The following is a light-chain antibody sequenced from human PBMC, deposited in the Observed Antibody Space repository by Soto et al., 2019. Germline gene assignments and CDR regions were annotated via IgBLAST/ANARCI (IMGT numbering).Light chain of an antibody. V-gene: IGKV2D-29*02. J-gene: IGKJ5*01. CDR3: MQSTQLPPT. CDR2: EVS. Sequence: DVVMTHTPLSLSVSPRHPASISGKRGQTRLHITGETFLFWYLQKPGQSPQLLIYEVSTRVSGVPDRSSGSGSGTDFTLEISRVETDDVGIYYCMQSTQLPPTFGQGTRLEI. CDR1: QTRLHITGETF.